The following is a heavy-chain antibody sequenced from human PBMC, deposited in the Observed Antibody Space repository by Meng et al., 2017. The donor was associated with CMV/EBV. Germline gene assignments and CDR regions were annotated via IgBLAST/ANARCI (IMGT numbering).Heavy chain of an antibody. J-gene: IGHJ5*02. V-gene: IGHV3-30*02. CDR3: ASDPRVYGGWFDP. D-gene: IGHD6-13*01. CDR1: GFTFSSYG. Sequence: GGSLRLSCAASGFTFSSYGMHWVRQAPGKGLEWVAFIRYDGSNKYYADSVKGRFTISRDNSKNTLYLQMNSLGAEDTAVYYCASDPRVYGGWFDPWGQGTLVTVSS. CDR2: IRYDGSNK.